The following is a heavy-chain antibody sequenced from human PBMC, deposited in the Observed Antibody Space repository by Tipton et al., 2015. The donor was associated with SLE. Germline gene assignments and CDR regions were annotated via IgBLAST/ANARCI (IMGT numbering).Heavy chain of an antibody. Sequence: TLSLTCTVSGGSISSYYWSWIRQPPGKGLEWIGYIYYSGGTNYNPSLKSRVTISVDTSKNQFSLKLSSVTAADTAVYYCAREVRNAFDIWGQGTMVTVSS. J-gene: IGHJ3*02. V-gene: IGHV4-59*01. CDR2: IYYSGGT. CDR1: GGSISSYY. CDR3: AREVRNAFDI.